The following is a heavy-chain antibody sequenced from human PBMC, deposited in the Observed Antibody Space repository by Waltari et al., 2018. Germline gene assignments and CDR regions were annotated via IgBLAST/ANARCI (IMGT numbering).Heavy chain of an antibody. Sequence: EVQLVESGGGLVKPGGSLPLSVAASAFTFTRYSLSWVRQAPGKGLEWVSSIGSSSGFISYADSVRGRFTISRDNDNNSLRLQMNSLRVDDTAVYYCVRDQWLAYYNNMDVWGQGTTVTVSS. CDR3: VRDQWLAYYNNMDV. V-gene: IGHV3-21*06. D-gene: IGHD6-19*01. CDR2: IGSSSGFI. J-gene: IGHJ6*02. CDR1: AFTFTRYS.